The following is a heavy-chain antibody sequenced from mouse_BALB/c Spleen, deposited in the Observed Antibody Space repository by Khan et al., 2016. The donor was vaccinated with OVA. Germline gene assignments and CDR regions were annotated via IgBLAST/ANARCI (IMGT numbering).Heavy chain of an antibody. CDR2: IWSDGKT. V-gene: IGHV2-6*02. D-gene: IGHD2-2*01. J-gene: IGHJ4*01. CDR3: ARNTHMLTTVMDY. Sequence: VKLEESGPGLVAPSQSLSITCTVSGFSLPSYGVHWVRQPPGKGLEWLVVIWSDGKTTYNSTLKSRLSISKENSKSQVFLKMNSLQTDDTAVYYCARNTHMLTTVMDYWGQGTSVTVAS. CDR1: GFSLPSYG.